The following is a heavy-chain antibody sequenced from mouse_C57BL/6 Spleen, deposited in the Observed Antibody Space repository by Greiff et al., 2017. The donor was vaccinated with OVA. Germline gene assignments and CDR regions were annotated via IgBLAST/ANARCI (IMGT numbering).Heavy chain of an antibody. Sequence: QVQLQQPGAELVKPGASVKLSCKASGYTFTSYWMHWVKQRPGRGLEWIGRFDPNSGGTKYNETFKSKATLTVDKSSSTAYMQLSSLTSEDSAVYDGARDYYGSSYGGFADWGQGTLVTVSA. CDR1: GYTFTSYW. J-gene: IGHJ3*01. CDR2: FDPNSGGT. D-gene: IGHD1-1*01. CDR3: ARDYYGSSYGGFAD. V-gene: IGHV1-72*01.